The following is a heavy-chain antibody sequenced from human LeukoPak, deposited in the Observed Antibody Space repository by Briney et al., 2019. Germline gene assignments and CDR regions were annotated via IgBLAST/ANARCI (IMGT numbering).Heavy chain of an antibody. CDR3: ARDGPYYDFWSGYYTGPWFDP. D-gene: IGHD3-3*01. Sequence: TSETLSLTCTVSGGSISSGGYYWSWIRQHPGQGLEWIGYIYYSGSTYYNPSLKSRVTISVDTSKNQFSLKLSSVTAADTAVYYCARDGPYYDFWSGYYTGPWFDPWGQGTLVTVSS. CDR2: IYYSGST. V-gene: IGHV4-31*03. CDR1: GGSISSGGYY. J-gene: IGHJ5*02.